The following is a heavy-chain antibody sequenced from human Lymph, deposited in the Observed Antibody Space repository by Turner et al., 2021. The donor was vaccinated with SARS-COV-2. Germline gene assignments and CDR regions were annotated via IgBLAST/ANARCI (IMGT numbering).Heavy chain of an antibody. J-gene: IGHJ5*02. Sequence: QVQLVQYGAAVKKPGASVKVSCKVSGYTLPELSMHWVRQPPGKGLELMGGVDPEDGETIYAQNCQGRVTMTEDTTTDTAYMDLSSLRSEDTAVYYCATAPAAVVTGWFDPWGQGTLVTVSS. CDR1: GYTLPELS. CDR3: ATAPAAVVTGWFDP. CDR2: VDPEDGET. D-gene: IGHD2-15*01. V-gene: IGHV1-24*01.